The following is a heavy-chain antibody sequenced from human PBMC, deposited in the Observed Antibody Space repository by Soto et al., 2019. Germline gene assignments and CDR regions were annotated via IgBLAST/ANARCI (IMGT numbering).Heavy chain of an antibody. CDR2: ISYDGSNK. CDR1: GFTFSSYA. D-gene: IGHD1-26*01. CDR3: AILHGVY. V-gene: IGHV3-30-3*01. Sequence: PGGSLRLSCAASGFTFSSYAMHWVRQAPGKGLEWVAVISYDGSNKYYADSVKGRFTISRDNSKNTLYLQMNSLRAEDTAVYYCAILHGVYWGQGTLVTVSS. J-gene: IGHJ4*02.